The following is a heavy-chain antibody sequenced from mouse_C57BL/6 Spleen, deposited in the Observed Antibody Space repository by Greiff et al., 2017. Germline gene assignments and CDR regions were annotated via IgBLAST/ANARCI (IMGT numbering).Heavy chain of an antibody. CDR1: GYTFTSSW. V-gene: IGHV1-69*02. CDR3: AKKVTYYYGSGGYFDV. D-gene: IGHD1-1*01. Sequence: QVQLQQPGAELVKPGASVKLSCKASGYTFTSSWMHWVKQRPGQGLEWIGEIDPSDSYTNFNPQFKGKATLTVDKSSSTAYMQLSSLTSEDSAVYYCAKKVTYYYGSGGYFDVWGTGTTVTVSS. J-gene: IGHJ1*03. CDR2: IDPSDSYT.